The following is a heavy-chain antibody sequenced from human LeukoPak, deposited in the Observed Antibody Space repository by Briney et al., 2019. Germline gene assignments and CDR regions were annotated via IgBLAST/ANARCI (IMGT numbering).Heavy chain of an antibody. CDR3: AREYCSSASCHRNDY. J-gene: IGHJ4*02. D-gene: IGHD2-2*01. CDR2: ISSSSSSI. CDR1: GFTFTSYS. V-gene: IGHV3-48*04. Sequence: GGSLRLSCAASGFTFTSYSMYWVHQAPGKGLEWVSYISSSSSSIYYADSVKGRFTISRDNAKNSLYLQMSSLRAEDTAVYYCAREYCSSASCHRNDYWGQGTLVTVSS.